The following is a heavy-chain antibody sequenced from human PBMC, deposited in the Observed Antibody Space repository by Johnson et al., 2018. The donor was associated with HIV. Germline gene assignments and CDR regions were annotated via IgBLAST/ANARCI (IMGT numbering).Heavy chain of an antibody. J-gene: IGHJ3*02. D-gene: IGHD5-18*01. V-gene: IGHV3-30*18. CDR2: ISYDGSNK. Sequence: QVQLVESGGGLVQPGGSLRLSCAASGFTFSSYWMSWVRQAPGKGLEWVAVISYDGSNKYYADSVKGRFTISRDNSKNTLYLQMNSLRAEDTAVYYCAKDGDGDTVTHAFAIWGQETMVTVSA. CDR1: GFTFSSYW. CDR3: AKDGDGDTVTHAFAI.